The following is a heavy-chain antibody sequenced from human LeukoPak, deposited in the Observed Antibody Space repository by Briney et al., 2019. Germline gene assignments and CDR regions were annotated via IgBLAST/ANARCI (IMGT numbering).Heavy chain of an antibody. D-gene: IGHD3-22*01. CDR3: ARRRGYYDSSGYYYVDY. CDR2: IYTSGST. CDR1: GGSISSYY. V-gene: IGHV4-4*07. J-gene: IGHJ4*02. Sequence: PSETLSLTCTVSGGSISSYYWSWIRQPAGKGLEWIGRIYTSGSTNYNPSLKSRVTMSVDTSKNQFSLKLSSATAADTVVYYCARRRGYYDSSGYYYVDYWGQGTLVTVSS.